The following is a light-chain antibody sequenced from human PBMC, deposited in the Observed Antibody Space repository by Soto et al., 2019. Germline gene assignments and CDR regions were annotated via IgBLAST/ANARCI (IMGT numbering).Light chain of an antibody. J-gene: IGLJ2*01. V-gene: IGLV2-14*01. CDR1: SSDVVGYNY. Sequence: QSALTQPASVSGSPGQSITISCTGTSSDVVGYNYVSWYQQHPGKAPKLMIYEVSNRPSGISNRFSGSKSGNTASLTISGLQAEDEADYFCTSYTGSTVVFGGGTKVTVL. CDR3: TSYTGSTVV. CDR2: EVS.